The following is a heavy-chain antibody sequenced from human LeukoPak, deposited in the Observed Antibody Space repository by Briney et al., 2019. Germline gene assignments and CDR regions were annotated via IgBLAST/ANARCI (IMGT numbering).Heavy chain of an antibody. CDR3: AKDLEGYYGSGTIDY. Sequence: GGSLRLSCAASGFTFSSYAMSWVRQAPGNGLEWVSAISGSGGSTYYADSVKGRFTISRDNSKNTLYLQMNSLRAEDTAVYYCAKDLEGYYGSGTIDYWGQGTLVTVSS. V-gene: IGHV3-23*01. CDR1: GFTFSSYA. J-gene: IGHJ4*02. D-gene: IGHD3-10*01. CDR2: ISGSGGST.